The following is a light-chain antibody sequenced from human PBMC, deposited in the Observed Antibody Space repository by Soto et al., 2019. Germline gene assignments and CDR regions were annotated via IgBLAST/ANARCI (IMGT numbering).Light chain of an antibody. CDR1: SGDVGGYNY. V-gene: IGLV2-8*01. J-gene: IGLJ1*01. Sequence: QSVLTQPPSASGSPGQSVTISCTGTSGDVGGYNYVSWYQHHPGKAPKLMIYEVSKRPSGVPDRFSDSKSGNTASLTVSWLQAEDEADYYCSSYADNNNFVFGAGTKLTVL. CDR3: SSYADNNNFV. CDR2: EVS.